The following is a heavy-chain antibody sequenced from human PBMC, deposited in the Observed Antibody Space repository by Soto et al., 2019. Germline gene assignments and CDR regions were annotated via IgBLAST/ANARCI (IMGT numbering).Heavy chain of an antibody. J-gene: IGHJ4*02. CDR1: GGSITSGGYS. CDR3: ARGSGYYRNFDS. Sequence: QVQLQESGPGLVKPSQTLSLTCYVSGGSITSGGYSWTWIRHQPGKALQWIGYIFDSGSAYYNPSRKIIRTISVDTGKNLFSLELSSVTAADTAVYYCARGSGYYRNFDSWAQGTLVSVSS. CDR2: IFDSGSA. V-gene: IGHV4-31*01. D-gene: IGHD3-3*01.